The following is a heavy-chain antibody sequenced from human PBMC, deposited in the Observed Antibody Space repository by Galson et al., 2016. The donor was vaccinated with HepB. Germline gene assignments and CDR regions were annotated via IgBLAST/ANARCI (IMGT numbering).Heavy chain of an antibody. V-gene: IGHV4-34*01. CDR3: ARMRALDI. CDR1: GGSFSGAY. J-gene: IGHJ3*02. CDR2: ITHSGST. Sequence: SETLSLTCAVYGGSFSGAYWNWIRQSADKGLEWIGDITHSGSTNYNPSLESRVTISVDTSKNQFSLKLISVTAADTAVYYCARMRALDIWSQGTMVTVSS.